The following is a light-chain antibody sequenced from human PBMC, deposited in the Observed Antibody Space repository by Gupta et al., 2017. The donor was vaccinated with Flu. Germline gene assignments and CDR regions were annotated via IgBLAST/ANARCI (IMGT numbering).Light chain of an antibody. CDR2: DDS. J-gene: IGLJ1*01. CDR1: NIGSRS. CDR3: QVWTYTSDPSLYV. V-gene: IGLV3-21*02. Sequence: TARITCEENNIGSRSVHWYQQKPGQAPVLVVYDDSGRPSGIPERFSGSKSGNTATLTISGVEAGDEADYYCQVWTYTSDPSLYVFGNGTKVTVL.